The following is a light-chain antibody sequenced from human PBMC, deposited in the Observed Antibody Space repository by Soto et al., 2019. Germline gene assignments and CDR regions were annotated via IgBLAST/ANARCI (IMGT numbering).Light chain of an antibody. CDR3: QQYGSSLAVT. J-gene: IGKJ5*01. Sequence: EVVLTQSAGTLSLSPGERATLSCRASKSVSSNYLDWYQQKPGQAPRLLIFGVFRRAAGIPDRFSGRGSWTDVTLTIISLEPEDVAVYYCQQYGSSLAVTFGQGTRLEIK. V-gene: IGKV3-20*01. CDR1: KSVSSNY. CDR2: GVF.